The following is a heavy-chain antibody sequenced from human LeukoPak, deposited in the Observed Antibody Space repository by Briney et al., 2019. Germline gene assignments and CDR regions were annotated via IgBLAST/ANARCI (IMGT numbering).Heavy chain of an antibody. J-gene: IGHJ6*02. CDR2: IKQDGSEK. CDR3: AREGDYGDYVRYYYGMDV. CDR1: GFTFSSYW. D-gene: IGHD4-17*01. Sequence: GGSLRLSCAASGFTFSSYWMSWVRQAPGKGLEWVANIKQDGSEKYYVDSVKGRFTISRDNAKNSLYLQMNSLRAEDTAVYYCAREGDYGDYVRYYYGMDVWGQGTTVTVSS. V-gene: IGHV3-7*01.